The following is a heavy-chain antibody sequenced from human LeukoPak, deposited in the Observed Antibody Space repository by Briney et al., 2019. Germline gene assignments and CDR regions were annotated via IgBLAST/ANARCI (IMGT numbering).Heavy chain of an antibody. CDR2: ISGSGGST. CDR3: ARAKRAFDY. Sequence: GESLKISCKGSGYSFTSYWIGWVRQAPGKGLEWVSAISGSGGSTYYADSVKGRFTISRDNSKNTLYLQMNSLRAEDTAVYYCARAKRAFDYWGQGTLVTVSS. V-gene: IGHV3-23*01. D-gene: IGHD4/OR15-4a*01. CDR1: GYSFTSYW. J-gene: IGHJ4*02.